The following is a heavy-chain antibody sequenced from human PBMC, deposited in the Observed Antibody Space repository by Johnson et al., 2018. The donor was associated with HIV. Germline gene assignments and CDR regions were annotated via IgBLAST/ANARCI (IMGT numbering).Heavy chain of an antibody. J-gene: IGHJ3*02. V-gene: IGHV3-7*01. Sequence: VQLVESGGGVVQPGRSLRLSCAASGFTFRSYAMHWVRQAPGKGLEWVANIKEDGSEDYYVDSLKGRFTISRDNSKNPLYLQMNSLRAEDTAVYYCARACRDGYTCDAFDIWGQGTMVTVSS. D-gene: IGHD5-24*01. CDR2: IKEDGSED. CDR3: ARACRDGYTCDAFDI. CDR1: GFTFRSYA.